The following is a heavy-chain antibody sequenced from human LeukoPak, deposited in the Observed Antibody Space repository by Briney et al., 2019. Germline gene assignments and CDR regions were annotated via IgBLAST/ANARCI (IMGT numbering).Heavy chain of an antibody. J-gene: IGHJ4*02. CDR2: ISSSSSTI. CDR1: GFTFSSYS. CDR3: ARGLHSYGY. D-gene: IGHD5-18*01. V-gene: IGHV3-48*01. Sequence: AGGSLRLSCAASGFTFSSYSMNWVRQAPGKGLEWVSYISSSSSTIYYADSVKGRFTISRDNAKNSLYLQMNSLRAEDTAVYYCARGLHSYGYWGQGTLVTVSS.